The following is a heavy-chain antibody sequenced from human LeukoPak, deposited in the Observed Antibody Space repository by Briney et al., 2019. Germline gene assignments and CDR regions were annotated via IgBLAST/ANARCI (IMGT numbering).Heavy chain of an antibody. CDR1: GYTFTSCY. CDR2: ISPSGGST. CDR3: VRSSREGYNLDFDY. J-gene: IGHJ4*02. D-gene: IGHD5-24*01. V-gene: IGHV1-46*01. Sequence: ASVKVSCKASGYTFTSCYMHWVRQAPGQGLEWMGMISPSGGSTGYARKFQGRVAVTRDTSTTTVYMELSSLRSEDTAVYYCVRSSREGYNLDFDYWGQGTLVTVSS.